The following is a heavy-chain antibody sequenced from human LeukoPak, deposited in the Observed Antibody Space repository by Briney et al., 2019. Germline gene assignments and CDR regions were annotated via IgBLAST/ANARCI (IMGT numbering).Heavy chain of an antibody. CDR2: IWADGSNR. V-gene: IGHV3-33*01. D-gene: IGHD5/OR15-5a*01. CDR1: GFTFITYG. J-gene: IGHJ6*02. Sequence: GGSLRLSCAASGFTFITYGMHWVRQAPGKGLDWVAFIWADGSNRYYADSVKGRFTISRDNAKNSLYLQMNSLRAEGTAVYYCARSWLVYYWYYGMDVWGQGTTVTVSS. CDR3: ARSWLVYYWYYGMDV.